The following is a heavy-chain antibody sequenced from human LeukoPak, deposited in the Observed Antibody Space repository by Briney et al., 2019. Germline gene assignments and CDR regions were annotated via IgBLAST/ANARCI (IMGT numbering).Heavy chain of an antibody. D-gene: IGHD3-9*01. CDR3: ARDLFFVGERYFDWSGNYYGMDV. V-gene: IGHV3-48*03. CDR2: ISSSCSTI. CDR1: GFTFSSYE. Sequence: PGGSLRLSCAASGFTFSSYEMNWVRQAPGKGLEWVSYISSSCSTIYYADSVKGRFTISRDNAKNSLYLQMNSLRAEDTAVYYCARDLFFVGERYFDWSGNYYGMDVWGKGTTVTVSS. J-gene: IGHJ6*04.